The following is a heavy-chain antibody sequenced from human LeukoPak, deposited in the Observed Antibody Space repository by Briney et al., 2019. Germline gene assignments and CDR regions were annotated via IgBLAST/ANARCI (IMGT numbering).Heavy chain of an antibody. CDR1: GFTFCSYR. Sequence: GGSLRLSCAASGFTFCSYRMNWVCQAPGKGLEWVSSISISSSYIYYADSVKGRFTISTDNAKNSLYLQKDSLRAEDTAVYYCARDLSSGWEPYFDYWGQGTLVTVSS. CDR2: ISISSSYI. D-gene: IGHD6-19*01. V-gene: IGHV3-21*01. CDR3: ARDLSSGWEPYFDY. J-gene: IGHJ4*02.